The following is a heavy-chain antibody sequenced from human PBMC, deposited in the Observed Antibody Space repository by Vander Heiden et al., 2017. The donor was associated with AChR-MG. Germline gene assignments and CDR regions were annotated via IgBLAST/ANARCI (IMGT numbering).Heavy chain of an antibody. CDR1: KFTFSSYA. J-gene: IGHJ6*02. CDR2: MSHDGANK. D-gene: IGHD3-10*01. Sequence: QGQLVESGGGVVQPGRSLRLSCAASKFTFSSYAMHWVRQAPGKGLEWLTVMSHDGANKYYADSVKGRFTISRDNRKNTLYLQMNSLRAEDTAVYFCARRNDYYGSGSPTINYGMDVWGQGTTVTVS. CDR3: ARRNDYYGSGSPTINYGMDV. V-gene: IGHV3-30-3*01.